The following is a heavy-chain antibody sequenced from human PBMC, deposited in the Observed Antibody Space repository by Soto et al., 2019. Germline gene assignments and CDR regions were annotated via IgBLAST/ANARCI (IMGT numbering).Heavy chain of an antibody. CDR3: ARDYSNYYGMDV. CDR2: IWFDGNNE. J-gene: IGHJ6*02. CDR1: GFIFRNYG. V-gene: IGHV3-33*01. D-gene: IGHD4-4*01. Sequence: QVLLVESGGGVVQAGRSLRLSCAASGFIFRNYGIHWVRQAPGKGLEWLASIWFDGNNEYYAESLKGRMTISRDNSKNTLYLQLKSLRADDTAVYYCARDYSNYYGMDVWGQGTTVTVSS.